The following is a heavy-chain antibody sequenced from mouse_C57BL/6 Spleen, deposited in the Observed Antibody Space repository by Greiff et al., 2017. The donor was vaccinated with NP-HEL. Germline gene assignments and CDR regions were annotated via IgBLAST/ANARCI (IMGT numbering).Heavy chain of an antibody. J-gene: IGHJ4*01. CDR1: GYTFTEYT. D-gene: IGHD2-4*01. CDR2: IYPGDGDT. CDR3: ARRGYDYDWDAMDY. V-gene: IGHV1-80*01. Sequence: QVQLQQSGAELVKPGASVKLSCKASGYTFTEYTIHWVKQRPGKGLEWIGQIYPGDGDTNYNGKFKGKATLTADKSSSTAYMQLSSLTSEDSAVYFCARRGYDYDWDAMDYWGQGTSVTVSS.